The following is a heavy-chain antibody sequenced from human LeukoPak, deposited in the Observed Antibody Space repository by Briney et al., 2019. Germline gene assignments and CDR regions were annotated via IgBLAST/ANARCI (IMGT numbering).Heavy chain of an antibody. Sequence: PGGSLRLSCAASGFTFSSYAMSWVRQAPGKGLEWVSVIYSGGSTYYADSVKGRFTISRDNSKNTLYLQMNSLRAEDTAVYYCARVAGAFSPRDYWGQGTLVTVSS. D-gene: IGHD1-26*01. V-gene: IGHV3-53*01. CDR3: ARVAGAFSPRDY. J-gene: IGHJ4*02. CDR1: GFTFSSYA. CDR2: IYSGGST.